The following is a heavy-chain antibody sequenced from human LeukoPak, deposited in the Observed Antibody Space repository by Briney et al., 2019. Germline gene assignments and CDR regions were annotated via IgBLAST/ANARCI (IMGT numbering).Heavy chain of an antibody. CDR3: AAKGSPFIAVAGSSIDY. CDR1: GYTFTGYY. CDR2: INPNSGGT. V-gene: IGHV1-2*02. Sequence: ASVKVSCKASGYTFTGYYMHWVRQAPGQGLEWMGWINPNSGGTNYAQKFQGGVTMTRDTSITTAYMELSRLRSDDTAVYYCAAKGSPFIAVAGSSIDYWGQGTLVTVSS. J-gene: IGHJ4*02. D-gene: IGHD6-19*01.